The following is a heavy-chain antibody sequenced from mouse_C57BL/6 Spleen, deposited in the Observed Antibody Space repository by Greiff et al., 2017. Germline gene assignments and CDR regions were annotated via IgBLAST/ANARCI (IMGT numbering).Heavy chain of an antibody. V-gene: IGHV5-16*01. J-gene: IGHJ3*01. Sequence: EVQVVEPEGGLVKPGGSMKLSCTASGFTFSDYYMTWVRQVPEKGLEWVANINYDGSSTYYLDSLKSRFIISRDKSKNTLYLQMSSLKSEDAATYYGARADSSGFAWFAYWGQGTLVTVSA. CDR2: INYDGSST. CDR1: GFTFSDYY. CDR3: ARADSSGFAWFAY. D-gene: IGHD3-2*02.